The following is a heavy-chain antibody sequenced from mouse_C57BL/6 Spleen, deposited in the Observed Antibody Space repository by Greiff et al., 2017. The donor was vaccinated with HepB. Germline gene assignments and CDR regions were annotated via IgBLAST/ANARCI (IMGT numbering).Heavy chain of an antibody. V-gene: IGHV2-9-1*01. J-gene: IGHJ4*01. D-gene: IGHD1-1*02. CDR2: IWTGGGT. Sequence: VMLVESGPGLVAPSQSLSITCTVSGFSLTSYAISWVRQPPGKGLEWLGVIWTGGGTNYNSALKSRLSISKDNSKSQVFLKMNSLQTDDTARYYCARIDYGRRGYYAMDYWGQGTSVTVSS. CDR3: ARIDYGRRGYYAMDY. CDR1: GFSLTSYA.